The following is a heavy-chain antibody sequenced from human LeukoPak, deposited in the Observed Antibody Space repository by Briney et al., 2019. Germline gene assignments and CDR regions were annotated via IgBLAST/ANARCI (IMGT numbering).Heavy chain of an antibody. CDR1: GFTFSSYS. CDR3: ARDDYDSSGFDAFDI. CDR2: ISSSSSYI. J-gene: IGHJ3*02. D-gene: IGHD3-22*01. Sequence: GGSLRLSCAASGFTFSSYSINWVRQAPEKGLEWVSSISSSSSYIYYADSVKGRFTISRDNAKNSLYLQMNSLRAEDTAVYYCARDDYDSSGFDAFDIWGQGTMVTVSS. V-gene: IGHV3-21*01.